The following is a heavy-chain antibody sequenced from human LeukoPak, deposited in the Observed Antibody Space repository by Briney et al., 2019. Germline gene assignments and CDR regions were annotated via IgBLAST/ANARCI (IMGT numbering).Heavy chain of an antibody. J-gene: IGHJ6*03. D-gene: IGHD6-19*01. CDR2: IVPIFNSL. CDR1: GDTFSNHP. Sequence: SVKVSCKASGDTFSNHPINWVRQAPGQGLEWLGMIVPIFNSLKYAEKFQGRLTITADKATTTAYLELSSLESDDTAVYYCARVVSGSSGWYEYYYYMDVWGKGTTVTVSS. CDR3: ARVVSGSSGWYEYYYYMDV. V-gene: IGHV1-69*06.